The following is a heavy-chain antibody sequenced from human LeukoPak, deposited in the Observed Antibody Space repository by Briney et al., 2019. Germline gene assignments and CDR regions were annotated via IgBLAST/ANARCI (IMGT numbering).Heavy chain of an antibody. CDR3: AKENKETLAAAASYYFDY. CDR2: ISGSGGST. CDR1: GFTFSSYA. J-gene: IGHJ4*02. Sequence: GGSLRLSCAASGFTFSSYAMSWVRQAPGKGLEWVSAISGSGGSTYYADSVKGRFTISRDNSKNTLYLQMNSLRAEDTAVYYCAKENKETLAAAASYYFDYWGQGTLVTVSS. V-gene: IGHV3-23*01. D-gene: IGHD6-25*01.